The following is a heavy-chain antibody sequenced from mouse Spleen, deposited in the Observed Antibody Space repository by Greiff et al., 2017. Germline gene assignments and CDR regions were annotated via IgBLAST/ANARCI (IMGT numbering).Heavy chain of an antibody. CDR3: ARDRDRYFDV. D-gene: IGHD3-3*01. CDR1: GYTFTSYW. J-gene: IGHJ1*01. Sequence: QLKQPGAELVRPGSSVKLSCKASGYTFTSYWMHWVKQRPIQGLEWIGNIDPSDSETHYNQKFKDKATLTVDKSSSTAYMQLSSLTSEDSAVYYCARDRDRYFDVWGAGTTVTVSS. V-gene: IGHV1-52*01. CDR2: IDPSDSET.